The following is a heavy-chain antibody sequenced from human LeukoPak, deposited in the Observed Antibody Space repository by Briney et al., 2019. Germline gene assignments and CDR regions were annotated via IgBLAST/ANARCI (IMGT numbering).Heavy chain of an antibody. J-gene: IGHJ6*02. D-gene: IGHD7-27*01. CDR2: IYHSGST. Sequence: ASETLSPTCAVSGGSISSSNWWCWVRQPPGKGLEWIGEIYHSGSTNYNPSLKSRVTISVDKSRNQFSLKLSSVTAADTAVYYCARGGLTGGFGGYYGMDVWGQGTTVTVSS. V-gene: IGHV4-4*02. CDR1: GGSISSSNW. CDR3: ARGGLTGGFGGYYGMDV.